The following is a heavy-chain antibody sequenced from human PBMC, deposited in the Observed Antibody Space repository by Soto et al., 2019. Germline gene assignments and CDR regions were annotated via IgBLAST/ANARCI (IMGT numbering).Heavy chain of an antibody. CDR3: ARDLAAGDL. Sequence: GASVKVSCKASGYTFSNYVMHWVRQAPGQRPEWMGWINAGNGITKYSQKFQGRVTITRDTSTSTVYMELSSLRSEDTAVYYCARDLAAGDLWGQGTLVTVSS. J-gene: IGHJ4*02. CDR2: INAGNGIT. D-gene: IGHD2-21*01. V-gene: IGHV1-3*01. CDR1: GYTFSNYV.